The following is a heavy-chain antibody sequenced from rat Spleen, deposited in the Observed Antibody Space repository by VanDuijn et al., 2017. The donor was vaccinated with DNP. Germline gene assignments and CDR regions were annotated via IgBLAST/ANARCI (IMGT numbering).Heavy chain of an antibody. V-gene: IGHV5-25*01. CDR3: ARYFDF. CDR2: ISTSGTRT. Sequence: EVQLVESGGGLVQPGGSLKLSCAASGFTFTNFYMAWVRQPPKKGLEWVATISTSGTRTYYPDSVKGRFTISRDNAKSTLYLQMDSLRSEDTATYYCARYFDFWGPGTMVTVSS. CDR1: GFTFTNFY. J-gene: IGHJ1*01.